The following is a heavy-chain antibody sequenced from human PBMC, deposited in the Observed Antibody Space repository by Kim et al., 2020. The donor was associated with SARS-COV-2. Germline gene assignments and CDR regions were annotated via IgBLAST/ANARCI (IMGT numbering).Heavy chain of an antibody. CDR3: ARVYSSSWYIYYYGMDV. J-gene: IGHJ6*02. D-gene: IGHD6-13*01. CDR2: ISYDGSNK. CDR1: GFTFSSYG. V-gene: IGHV3-33*05. Sequence: GGSLRLSCAASGFTFSSYGMHWVRQAPGKGLEWVAVISYDGSNKYYADSVKGRFTISRDNSKNTLFLQMNSLRAEDTAVYYCARVYSSSWYIYYYGMDVWGQGTTVTVSS.